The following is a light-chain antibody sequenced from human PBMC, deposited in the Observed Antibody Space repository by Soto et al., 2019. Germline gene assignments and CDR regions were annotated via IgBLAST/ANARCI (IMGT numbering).Light chain of an antibody. Sequence: EIVCTNSPATLSLSPGDRATLSCRASQSVSSYFAWYQQKPGQAPRLLIYDASRRATGIPARFSGSGSGTDFTLAISSLEPEDFAVYYCQQRSSWPWTFGQGTKVDIK. J-gene: IGKJ1*01. CDR2: DAS. V-gene: IGKV3-11*01. CDR1: QSVSSY. CDR3: QQRSSWPWT.